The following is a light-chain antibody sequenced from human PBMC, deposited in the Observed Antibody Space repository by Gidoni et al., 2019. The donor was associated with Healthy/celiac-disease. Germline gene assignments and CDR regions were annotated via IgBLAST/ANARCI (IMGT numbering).Light chain of an antibody. Sequence: DLVMPQSPYFLAASLGERATINCKSSQSVLYSSNNKNYLAWYQQKPGQPPKLLIYWASTRECGVPDRFSGSGSGTDFTLTISSLQAEDVAVYYCQQYYSTPYTFGQGTKLEIK. CDR2: WAS. J-gene: IGKJ2*01. V-gene: IGKV4-1*01. CDR3: QQYYSTPYT. CDR1: QSVLYSSNNKNY.